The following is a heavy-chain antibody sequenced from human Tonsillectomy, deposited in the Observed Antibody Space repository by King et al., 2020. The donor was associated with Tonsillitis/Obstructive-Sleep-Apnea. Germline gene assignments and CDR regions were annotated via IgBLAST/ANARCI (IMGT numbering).Heavy chain of an antibody. CDR3: ARIDTRRWAFDI. V-gene: IGHV2-70*11. Sequence: TLKESGPALVKPTQTLTLTCTFSGFSLSTSGMCVSWIRQPPGKALEWLARIDWDDDKYYSTSLKTRLTISKDTSKNQVALTMTNMDPVDTATYYCARIDTRRWAFDIWGQGTMVTVSS. D-gene: IGHD5-24*01. CDR1: GFSLSTSGMC. J-gene: IGHJ3*02. CDR2: IDWDDDK.